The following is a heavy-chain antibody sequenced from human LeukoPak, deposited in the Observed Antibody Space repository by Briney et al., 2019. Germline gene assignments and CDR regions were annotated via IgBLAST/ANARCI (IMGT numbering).Heavy chain of an antibody. D-gene: IGHD6-19*01. Sequence: GGSLRLSCAASGFTFSSYGMSWVRQAPGKGLEWVPAISGSGGSTYYADSVKGRFTISGDNSKNTLYLQMNSLRAEDTAVYYCAKDSSGWYEYFDYWGQGTLVTVSS. V-gene: IGHV3-23*01. CDR2: ISGSGGST. CDR3: AKDSSGWYEYFDY. J-gene: IGHJ4*02. CDR1: GFTFSSYG.